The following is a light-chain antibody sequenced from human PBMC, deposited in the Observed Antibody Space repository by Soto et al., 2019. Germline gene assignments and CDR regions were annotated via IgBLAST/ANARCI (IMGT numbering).Light chain of an antibody. V-gene: IGKV1-5*01. CDR3: QQYHIYPYT. CDR1: QSISSW. Sequence: DIQMTQSPSTLSASVGDRVTITCRASQSISSWLAWYQQKPGKAPKLLIYDASSLDSGVPSRFSGSGSGTEFTLTITSLQSDDFATYYCQQYHIYPYTYGQGT. CDR2: DAS. J-gene: IGKJ2*01.